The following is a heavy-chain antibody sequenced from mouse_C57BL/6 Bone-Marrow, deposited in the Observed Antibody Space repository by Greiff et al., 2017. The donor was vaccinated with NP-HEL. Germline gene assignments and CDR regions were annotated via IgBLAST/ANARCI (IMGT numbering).Heavy chain of an antibody. CDR1: FSPFPPSF. CDR3: ARGGYITTVVADY. J-gene: IGHJ2*01. CDR2: IYPFSFSP. Sequence: QVQLKQSGPELVKPGSSVKLSCKSSFSPFPPSFLPFLPPLPGPGLELIGRIYPFSFSPHYNGKFKGKATLTADKSSSTAYMQLSSLTSEDSAVYFFARGGYITTVVADYWGQGTTLTVSS. D-gene: IGHD1-1*01. V-gene: IGHV1-82*01.